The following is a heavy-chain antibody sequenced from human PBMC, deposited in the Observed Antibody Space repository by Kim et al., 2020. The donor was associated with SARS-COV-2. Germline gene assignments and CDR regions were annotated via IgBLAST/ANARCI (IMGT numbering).Heavy chain of an antibody. J-gene: IGHJ4*02. CDR2: MNPNSGNT. CDR3: ARGDSSGWYVGKPRDIDY. V-gene: IGHV1-8*01. Sequence: ASVKVSCKASGYTFTSYDINWVRQATGQGLEWMGWMNPNSGNTGYSQKFQGRVTMTRNTSISTAYMELSSLRSEDTAVYYCARGDSSGWYVGKPRDIDYWGQGTLVTVSS. D-gene: IGHD6-19*01. CDR1: GYTFTSYD.